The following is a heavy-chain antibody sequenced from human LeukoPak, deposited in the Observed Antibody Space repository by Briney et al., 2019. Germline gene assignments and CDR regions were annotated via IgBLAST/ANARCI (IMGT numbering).Heavy chain of an antibody. Sequence: SVKVSCKASGGTFSSYAISWVRQAPGQGLEWMGGIIPIFGTANYAQKFQGRVTITADESTSTAYMELSSLRSQDTAVYYCARAVSPGASFHYWGQGTLVTVSS. D-gene: IGHD1-26*01. V-gene: IGHV1-69*13. CDR2: IIPIFGTA. CDR1: GGTFSSYA. CDR3: ARAVSPGASFHY. J-gene: IGHJ4*02.